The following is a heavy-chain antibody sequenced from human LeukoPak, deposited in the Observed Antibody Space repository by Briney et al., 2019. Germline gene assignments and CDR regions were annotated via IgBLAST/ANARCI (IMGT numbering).Heavy chain of an antibody. CDR2: INPNSGGT. J-gene: IGHJ6*02. V-gene: IGHV1-2*02. Sequence: GASVKVSCKASGYTFTGYYMLWVRQAPGQGLEWMGWINPNSGGTNYAQKFQGRVTMTRDTSISTAYMELSRLRSDDTAVYYCARGYSYGSDYYYGMDVWGQGTTVTVSS. CDR3: ARGYSYGSDYYYGMDV. CDR1: GYTFTGYY. D-gene: IGHD5-18*01.